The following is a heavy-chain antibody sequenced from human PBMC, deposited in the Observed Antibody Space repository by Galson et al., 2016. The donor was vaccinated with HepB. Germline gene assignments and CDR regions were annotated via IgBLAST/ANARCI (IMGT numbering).Heavy chain of an antibody. CDR2: IKKDGSEI. CDR1: GISLGNYW. Sequence: SLRLSCAASGISLGNYWMNWARQAPGKGLEWLANIKKDGSEINYVDSVKGRFTISRDNAKNSLFLQMNTLRVEDTAVYYCTREFDLWGRGTQVTVSS. CDR3: TREFDL. V-gene: IGHV3-7*04. J-gene: IGHJ2*01.